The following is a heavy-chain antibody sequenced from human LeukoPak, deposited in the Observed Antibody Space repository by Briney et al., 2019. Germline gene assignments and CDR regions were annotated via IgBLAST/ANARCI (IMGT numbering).Heavy chain of an antibody. CDR3: TRVTARDWFDP. CDR2: IRSKAYGGTT. J-gene: IGHJ5*02. Sequence: GGSLRLSCTASGFTFGDYAMSWVRQAPGKGLEWVGFIRSKAYGGTTEYAASVKGRFTISRDDSKSIAYLQMNSLKTEDTAVYYCTRVTARDWFDPWGQGTLVTVSS. CDR1: GFTFGDYA. D-gene: IGHD5-18*01. V-gene: IGHV3-49*04.